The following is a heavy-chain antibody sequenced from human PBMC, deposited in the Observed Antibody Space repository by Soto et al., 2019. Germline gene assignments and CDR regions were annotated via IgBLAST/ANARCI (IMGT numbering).Heavy chain of an antibody. CDR1: GGTFSSYT. CDR3: ARGGGVVPAPMDV. J-gene: IGHJ6*03. V-gene: IGHV1-69*02. CDR2: IIPILGIA. D-gene: IGHD2-2*01. Sequence: QVQLVQSGAEVQKPGSSVKVPCKASGGTFSSYTISWVRQAPGQGLEWMGRIIPILGIANYAQKFQGRVTITADKSTSTAYMELSSLRSEDTAVYYCARGGGVVPAPMDVWGKGTTVTVSS.